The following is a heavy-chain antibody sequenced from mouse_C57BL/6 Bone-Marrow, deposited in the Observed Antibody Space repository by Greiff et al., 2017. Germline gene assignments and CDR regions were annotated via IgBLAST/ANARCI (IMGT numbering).Heavy chain of an antibody. J-gene: IGHJ2*01. CDR3: TTEGAGY. V-gene: IGHV14-4*01. Sequence: EVQLKQSGAELVRPGASVKLSCTASGFNIKDDYMHWVKQRPEQGLEWIGWIDPENGDTEYASKFQGKATITADTSSNTAYLQLSSLTSEDTAVYYCTTEGAGYWGQGTTLTVSS. CDR1: GFNIKDDY. CDR2: IDPENGDT. D-gene: IGHD3-3*01.